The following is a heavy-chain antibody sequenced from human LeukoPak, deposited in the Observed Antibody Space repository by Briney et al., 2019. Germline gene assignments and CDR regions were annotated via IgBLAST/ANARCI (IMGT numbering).Heavy chain of an antibody. D-gene: IGHD2-15*01. CDR3: AKDGLTPR. V-gene: IGHV3-9*01. Sequence: GRSLRLSCAASGFTFDDYAMHWVRQAPGKGLEWVSGISWNSGSIGYADSVKGRFTISRDNAKNSLYLQMNSLRAEDTALYYCAKDGLTPRWGQRTLVTVSS. CDR2: ISWNSGSI. CDR1: GFTFDDYA. J-gene: IGHJ4*02.